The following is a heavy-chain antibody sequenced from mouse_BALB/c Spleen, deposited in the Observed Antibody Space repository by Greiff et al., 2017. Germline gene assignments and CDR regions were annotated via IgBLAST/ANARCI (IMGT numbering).Heavy chain of an antibody. CDR2: IDPANGNT. J-gene: IGHJ2*01. CDR3: ARYYFDY. V-gene: IGHV14-3*02. CDR1: GFNIKDTY. Sequence: EVKLVESGAELVKPGASVKLSCTASGFNIKDTYMHWVKQRPEQGLEWIGRIDPANGNTKYDPKFQGKATITADTSSNTAYLQLSSLTSEDTAVYYCARYYFDYWGQGTTLTVSS.